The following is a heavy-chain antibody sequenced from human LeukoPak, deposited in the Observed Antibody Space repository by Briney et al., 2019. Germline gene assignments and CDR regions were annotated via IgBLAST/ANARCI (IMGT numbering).Heavy chain of an antibody. D-gene: IGHD5-12*01. Sequence: GGSLRLSCAASGFTFSSYSMNWVRQAPGKGLEWVSYISSSSSTIYYADSVKGRFTISRDNAKNSLYLQMNSLRAEDTAVYYCARDMATIKRTFDYWGQGTLVTVSS. CDR2: ISSSSSTI. J-gene: IGHJ4*02. V-gene: IGHV3-48*01. CDR3: ARDMATIKRTFDY. CDR1: GFTFSSYS.